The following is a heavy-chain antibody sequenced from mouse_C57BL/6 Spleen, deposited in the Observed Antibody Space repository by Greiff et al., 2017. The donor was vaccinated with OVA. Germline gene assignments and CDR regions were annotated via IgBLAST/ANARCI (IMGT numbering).Heavy chain of an antibody. J-gene: IGHJ4*01. V-gene: IGHV1-18*01. CDR3: ASRLLHAMDY. D-gene: IGHD2-3*01. Sequence: VQLQQSGPELVKPGASVKIPCKASGYTFTDYNMDWVKQSHGKSLEWIGDINPNNGGTIYNQKFKGKATLTVDKSSSTAYMELRSLTSEDTAVYYCASRLLHAMDYWGQGTSVTVSS. CDR2: INPNNGGT. CDR1: GYTFTDYN.